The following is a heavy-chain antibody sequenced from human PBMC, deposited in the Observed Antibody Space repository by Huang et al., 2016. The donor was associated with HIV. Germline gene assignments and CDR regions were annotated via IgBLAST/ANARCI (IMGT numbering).Heavy chain of an antibody. Sequence: QVQVVQSGAEVKRPGASVKVSCKASGYTFTGYQIHWVRQAPGQGLEWMGWIKVKTGGTNYPQNYQGRGTMTRDMSTSTAYMELRRLRPDDTAVYYCARVNSIEYYDGSGYLDFWGQGTLVTVSS. CDR3: ARVNSIEYYDGSGYLDF. D-gene: IGHD3-22*01. CDR1: GYTFTGYQ. V-gene: IGHV1-2*02. J-gene: IGHJ4*02. CDR2: IKVKTGGT.